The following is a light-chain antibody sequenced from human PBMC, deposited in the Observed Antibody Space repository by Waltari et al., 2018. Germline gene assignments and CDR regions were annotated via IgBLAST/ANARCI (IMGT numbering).Light chain of an antibody. Sequence: DIVMTQSPDSLAVSLGGRATIHSRSSQSILNVPNYEDCLAWDHRKPGQPPKLLIFWASTRESGVPDRFSGGRSGSDFTLTITSLRPEDVAVYYCQQYYSAPNTYGQGTKLEIK. CDR2: WAS. CDR3: QQYYSAPNT. V-gene: IGKV4-1*01. CDR1: QSILNVPNYEDC. J-gene: IGKJ2*01.